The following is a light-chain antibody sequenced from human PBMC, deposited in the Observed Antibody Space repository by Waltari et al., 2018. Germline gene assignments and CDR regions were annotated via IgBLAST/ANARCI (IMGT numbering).Light chain of an antibody. Sequence: QSALTQPASVSGSPGQSITISCTGTNSDIGFYNFVSWYQQHPGKAPKLIIYDVARWPSGVSHRFSGSKSGNTASLTISALQGEDEADYYCSAYTNTNTLLFGGGTKVTVL. J-gene: IGLJ2*01. CDR3: SAYTNTNTLL. V-gene: IGLV2-14*03. CDR1: NSDIGFYNF. CDR2: DVA.